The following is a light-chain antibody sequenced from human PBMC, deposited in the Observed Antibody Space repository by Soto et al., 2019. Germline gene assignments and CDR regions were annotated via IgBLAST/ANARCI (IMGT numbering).Light chain of an antibody. CDR2: DVT. CDR3: CSYTTSNTLV. Sequence: QSALIQPASVSGSPGQSITISCTGTSSDVGGYNFVSWYQRHPGKAPKLMIYDVTNRPSGVSNRFSGSKSGNTASLTISGHQAEDEADYYCCSYTTSNTLVFGGGTKLTVL. CDR1: SSDVGGYNF. V-gene: IGLV2-14*01. J-gene: IGLJ2*01.